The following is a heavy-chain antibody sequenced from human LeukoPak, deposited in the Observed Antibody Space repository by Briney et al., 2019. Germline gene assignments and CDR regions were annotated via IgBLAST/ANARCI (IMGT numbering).Heavy chain of an antibody. V-gene: IGHV4-34*01. D-gene: IGHD3-9*01. J-gene: IGHJ3*02. CDR1: GGSFSGYY. Sequence: SETLSLTCAVYGGSFSGYYWSWIRQPPGKGLEWIGEISHSGSTNYNPSLKSRVTISVDTSKNQFSLKLSSVTAADTAVYYCASNYDILTGPDALDIWGQGTMLTVSS. CDR3: ASNYDILTGPDALDI. CDR2: ISHSGST.